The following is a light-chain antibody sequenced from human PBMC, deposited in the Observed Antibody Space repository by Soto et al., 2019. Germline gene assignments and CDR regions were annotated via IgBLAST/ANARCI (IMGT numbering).Light chain of an antibody. CDR2: DVS. Sequence: QSVLTQPASVSGSPGQSITISCTGTSSDVGGYNDVSWYQQHPGKAPKLIIYDVSNRPSGVSNRCAGSKSGNTPSHTISGLQEEDEADYYCNSYTSKSTGVFGTGTKLAVL. CDR3: NSYTSKSTGV. J-gene: IGLJ1*01. V-gene: IGLV2-14*01. CDR1: SSDVGGYND.